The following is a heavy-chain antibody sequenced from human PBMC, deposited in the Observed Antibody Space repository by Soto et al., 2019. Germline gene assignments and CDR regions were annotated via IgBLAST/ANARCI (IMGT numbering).Heavy chain of an antibody. J-gene: IGHJ3*02. D-gene: IGHD2-15*01. V-gene: IGHV3-23*01. CDR3: ANTSYCSGGSFSDAFDI. CDR1: GFTFSSYA. CDR2: ISGSGGST. Sequence: EVQLLESGGGLVQPGGSLRLSCAASGFTFSSYAMSWVRQAPGKGLEWVSAISGSGGSTYYADSVKGRFTISRDNSKKTLYLQMNGLRAEDTAVYYCANTSYCSGGSFSDAFDIWGQGTMVTVSS.